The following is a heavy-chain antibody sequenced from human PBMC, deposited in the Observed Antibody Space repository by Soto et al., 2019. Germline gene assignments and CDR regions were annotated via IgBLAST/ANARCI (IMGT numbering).Heavy chain of an antibody. CDR3: ARADIVVVPAAIDY. CDR1: GGSISSGGYY. CDR2: IYYSGST. V-gene: IGHV4-31*03. D-gene: IGHD2-2*01. J-gene: IGHJ4*02. Sequence: PSETLSLTCTVSGGSISSGGYYWSWIRQHPGKGLEWIGYIYYSGSTYYNPSLKSRVTISVDTSKNQFSLKLSSVTAADTAVYYCARADIVVVPAAIDYCGQGTLVTVSS.